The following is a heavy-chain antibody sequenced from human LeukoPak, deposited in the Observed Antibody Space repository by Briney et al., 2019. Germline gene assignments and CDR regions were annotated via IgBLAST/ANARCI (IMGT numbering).Heavy chain of an antibody. CDR1: GGSFSGYY. J-gene: IGHJ4*02. Sequence: PSETLSLTCAVYGGSFSGYYWSWIRQPPGKGLEWIGEMNHSGSTNYNPSLKSRVTISVDTSKNQFSLKLSSVTAADTAVYYCARGRRYCSSTSCYARYFDYWGQGTLVTVSS. CDR3: ARGRRYCSSTSCYARYFDY. D-gene: IGHD2-2*01. V-gene: IGHV4-34*01. CDR2: MNHSGST.